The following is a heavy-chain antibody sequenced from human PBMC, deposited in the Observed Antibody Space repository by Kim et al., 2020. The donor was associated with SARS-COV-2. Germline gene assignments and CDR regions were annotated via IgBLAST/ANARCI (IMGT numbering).Heavy chain of an antibody. CDR2: IIPIFGTA. V-gene: IGHV1-69*13. Sequence: SVKVSCKASGGTFSSYAISWVRQAPGQGLEWMGGIIPIFGTANYAQKFQGRVTITADESTSTAYMELSSLRSEDTAVYYCARDGVYYGSGGYFDYWGHGTLVTVA. D-gene: IGHD3-10*01. J-gene: IGHJ4*01. CDR3: ARDGVYYGSGGYFDY. CDR1: GGTFSSYA.